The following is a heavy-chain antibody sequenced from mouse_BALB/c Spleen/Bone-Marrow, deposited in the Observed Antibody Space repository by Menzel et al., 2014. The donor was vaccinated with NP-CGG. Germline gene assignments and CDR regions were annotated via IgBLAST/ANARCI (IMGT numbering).Heavy chain of an antibody. CDR1: GFNIKDTY. CDR3: ASYYYGSSSFAY. J-gene: IGHJ3*01. Sequence: EVQLVESGAEFVKPGASVKLSCTASGFNIKDTYMHWVKQRPEQGLEWIGRIDPANGNTKYDPKFQGKATITADTSSNTAYLQLSSLTSEDTAVYYCASYYYGSSSFAYWGQGTLATVSA. D-gene: IGHD1-1*01. V-gene: IGHV14-3*02. CDR2: IDPANGNT.